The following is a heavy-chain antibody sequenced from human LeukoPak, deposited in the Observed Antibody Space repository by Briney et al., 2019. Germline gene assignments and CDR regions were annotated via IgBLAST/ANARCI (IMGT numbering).Heavy chain of an antibody. Sequence: SETLSLTCSVSGYSINSGSYWGWIRQPPGKGLEWIASIHHSGNTYYNPSLKSRVTIPVDTSKNQLSLKLTSVTAADTAVYYCARAFGVVIYFDYWGQGTLVTVSS. CDR2: IHHSGNT. CDR3: ARAFGVVIYFDY. J-gene: IGHJ4*02. D-gene: IGHD3-3*01. V-gene: IGHV4-38-2*02. CDR1: GYSINSGSY.